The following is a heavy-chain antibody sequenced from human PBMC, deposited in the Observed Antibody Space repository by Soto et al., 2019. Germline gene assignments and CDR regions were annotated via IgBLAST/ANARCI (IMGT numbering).Heavy chain of an antibody. D-gene: IGHD3-9*01. Sequence: PGGSLRLSCAASGFNFSSYARSWVRQDTGKGLEWVSVISGSGGRTYYADSVKGRFTISRDNSKNTLYLQMNSLRAEDTAVYYCAKASYDILTGYSPDYWGQGTLVTVSS. CDR2: ISGSGGRT. CDR3: AKASYDILTGYSPDY. CDR1: GFNFSSYA. V-gene: IGHV3-23*01. J-gene: IGHJ4*02.